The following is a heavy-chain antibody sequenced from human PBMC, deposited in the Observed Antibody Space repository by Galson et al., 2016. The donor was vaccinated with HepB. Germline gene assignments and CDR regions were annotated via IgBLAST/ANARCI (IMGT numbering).Heavy chain of an antibody. CDR2: IYYSGAT. Sequence: TLSLTCTVSGGSISSIDNYWSWIRQPPGKGLEWIGNIYYSGATYYSPSLKSRVYISVDTSKNQFSLKLSSVTAADTAVYFCARVESDDFWSGYSSTYFDSWGQGTLVTVSS. CDR1: GGSISSIDNY. CDR3: ARVESDDFWSGYSSTYFDS. J-gene: IGHJ4*02. V-gene: IGHV4-30-4*01. D-gene: IGHD3-3*01.